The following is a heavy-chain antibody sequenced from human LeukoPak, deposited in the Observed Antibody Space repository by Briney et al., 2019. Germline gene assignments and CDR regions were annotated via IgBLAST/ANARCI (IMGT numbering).Heavy chain of an antibody. CDR1: GFIFSSHW. J-gene: IGHJ4*02. CDR3: VRSGSYFSK. D-gene: IGHD1-26*01. V-gene: IGHV3-7*01. CDR2: INLDGNDK. Sequence: GGSLRLSCAASGFIFSSHWMSWVRQAPGKGLEWVANINLDGNDKNYVDSAKGRFTISRDSAKNSLYLQMNSLRAEDTAMYYCVRSGSYFSKWGQRTLVTVSS.